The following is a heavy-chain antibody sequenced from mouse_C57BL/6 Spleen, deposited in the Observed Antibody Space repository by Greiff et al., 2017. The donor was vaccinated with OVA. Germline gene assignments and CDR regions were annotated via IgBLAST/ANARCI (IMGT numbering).Heavy chain of an antibody. CDR1: GYTFTSYG. J-gene: IGHJ1*03. CDR2: IYPRSGNT. V-gene: IGHV1-81*01. CDR3: ARSGITTVVATSRYFDV. D-gene: IGHD1-1*01. Sequence: VQLQQSGAELARPGASVKLSCKASGYTFTSYGISWVKQRTGQGLEWIGEIYPRSGNTYYNEKFKGKATLTADKSSSTAYMELRSLTSEDSAVYFCARSGITTVVATSRYFDVWGTGTTVTVSS.